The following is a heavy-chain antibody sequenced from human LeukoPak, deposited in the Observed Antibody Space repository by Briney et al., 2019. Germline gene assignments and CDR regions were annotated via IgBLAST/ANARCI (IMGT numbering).Heavy chain of an antibody. V-gene: IGHV3-30*02. Sequence: PGGSLRLSCAASGFTFSSYGMHWVRQAPGKGLEWVAFIRYDGSNKYYADSVKGRFTISRDNSKNTLYLQMNSLRAEDTAVYYCAKARFRDIVVGGDFDYWGQGTLVTVSS. CDR2: IRYDGSNK. CDR1: GFTFSSYG. J-gene: IGHJ4*02. CDR3: AKARFRDIVVGGDFDY. D-gene: IGHD2-15*01.